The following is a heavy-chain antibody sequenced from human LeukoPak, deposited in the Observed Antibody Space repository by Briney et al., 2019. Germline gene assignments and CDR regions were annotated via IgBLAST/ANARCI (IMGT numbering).Heavy chain of an antibody. Sequence: PGGSLRLSCAASGFTFSSYAMSWVRQAPGKGLEWVSTISGSGSSTYYADSVKGRFTISRDNSKNTLFLHMNSLYCASAGYSFGAFFDWGQGTLVTVSS. J-gene: IGHJ4*02. V-gene: IGHV3-23*01. CDR2: ISGSGSST. CDR1: GFTFSSYA. CDR3: AFFD. D-gene: IGHD5-18*01.